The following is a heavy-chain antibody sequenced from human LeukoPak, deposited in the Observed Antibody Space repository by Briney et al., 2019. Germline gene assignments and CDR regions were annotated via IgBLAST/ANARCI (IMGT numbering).Heavy chain of an antibody. J-gene: IGHJ4*02. CDR1: GFTFSSYG. CDR3: AKGCSSTSCFDY. V-gene: IGHV3-30*18. D-gene: IGHD2-2*01. CDR2: ISYDGSNK. Sequence: TGGSLRLSCAASGFTFSSYGMHWVRQAPGKGLEWVAVISYDGSNKYYADSVKGRFTISRDNSKNTLYLQMNSLRAEDTAVYYCAKGCSSTSCFDYWDQGTLVTVSS.